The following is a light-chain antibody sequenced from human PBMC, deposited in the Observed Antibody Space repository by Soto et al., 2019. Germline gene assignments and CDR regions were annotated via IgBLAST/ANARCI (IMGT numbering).Light chain of an antibody. CDR2: SAS. J-gene: IGKJ2*01. V-gene: IGKV3-15*01. CDR1: QSISTE. CDR3: QQGHNWPLT. Sequence: EIVMTQSPATLSVSPGERATLSCRASQSISTELAWYQQKPGKPPRLLIYSASTRATAVPARFTGSGSGSECTLTISGLQSEDFAVYYCQQGHNWPLTFGQGTRLEI.